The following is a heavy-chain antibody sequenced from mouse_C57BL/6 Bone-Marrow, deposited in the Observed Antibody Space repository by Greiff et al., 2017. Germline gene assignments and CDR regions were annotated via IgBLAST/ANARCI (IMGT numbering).Heavy chain of an antibody. CDR2: IDPNSGGT. CDR3: AKLEYSKGSWYFDY. Sequence: QVQLQQPGAELVKPGASVKLSCKASGYTFTSYWMHWVKQRPGRGLEWIGMIDPNSGGTKYNEKFKSKATLTVDKPSSTAYMQLSSLTSVDSSVYYCAKLEYSKGSWYFDYWGQGATLTVSS. V-gene: IGHV1-72*01. CDR1: GYTFTSYW. D-gene: IGHD2-5*01. J-gene: IGHJ2*01.